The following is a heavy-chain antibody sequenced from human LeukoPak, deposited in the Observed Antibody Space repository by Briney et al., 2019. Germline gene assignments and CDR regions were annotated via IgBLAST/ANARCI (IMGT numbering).Heavy chain of an antibody. D-gene: IGHD7-27*01. Sequence: ASVKVSCKASGYTFTNYYIHWVRQAPGQGLEWMGISNPSSGSTTYAQKFQGRVTMTRDTSTSTVYMELSSLRSEDTAMYYCAREDDSWGPNNLDLWGQGTMVTVSS. V-gene: IGHV1-46*01. CDR3: AREDDSWGPNNLDL. CDR2: SNPSSGST. CDR1: GYTFTNYY. J-gene: IGHJ3*01.